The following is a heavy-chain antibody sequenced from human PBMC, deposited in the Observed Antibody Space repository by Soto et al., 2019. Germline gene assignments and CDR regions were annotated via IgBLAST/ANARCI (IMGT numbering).Heavy chain of an antibody. J-gene: IGHJ4*02. D-gene: IGHD3-3*01. V-gene: IGHV4-39*01. CDR2: IYYSGST. CDR1: GGSISSSSYY. Sequence: QLQLQESGPGLVKPSETLSLTCTVSGGSISSSSYYWGWIRQPPGKGLEWIGSIYYSGSTYYNPSLKSRVTISVDTSKNQFSLKLSSVTAADTAVYYCARHEGLGFTIFGVVIDYWGQGTLVTVSS. CDR3: ARHEGLGFTIFGVVIDY.